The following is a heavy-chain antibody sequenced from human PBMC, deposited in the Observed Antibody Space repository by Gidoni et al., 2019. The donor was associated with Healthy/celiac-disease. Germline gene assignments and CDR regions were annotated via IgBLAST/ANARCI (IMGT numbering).Heavy chain of an antibody. Sequence: GLEWIGEINHSGSTNYNPSLKIRVTISVDTSKNQFSLKLSSVTAADTAVYYCARGSDFWSGYYRRYNWFDSWGQGTLVTVSS. CDR2: INHSGST. V-gene: IGHV4-34*01. D-gene: IGHD3-3*01. J-gene: IGHJ5*01. CDR3: ARGSDFWSGYYRRYNWFDS.